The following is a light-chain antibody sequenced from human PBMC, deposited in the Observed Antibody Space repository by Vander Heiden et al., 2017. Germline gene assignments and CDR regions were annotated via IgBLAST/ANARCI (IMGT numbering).Light chain of an antibody. V-gene: IGLV3-21*03. CDR1: NIGSKS. Sequence: SHVLTQPPSVSVAPGKTARITCWGNNIGSKSVHWYQQRPGQAPVLVVYDDSDRPSGIPERFSGSNSGNTATLTISRVEAGDEADYYCQVWDSSSDHVVFGGGTKLTVL. J-gene: IGLJ2*01. CDR2: DDS. CDR3: QVWDSSSDHVV.